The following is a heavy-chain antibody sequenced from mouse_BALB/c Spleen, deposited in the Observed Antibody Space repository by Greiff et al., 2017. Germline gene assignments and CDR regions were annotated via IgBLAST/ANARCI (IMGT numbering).Heavy chain of an antibody. CDR1: GFSLTSYG. CDR3: ARLGNYAWYFDV. V-gene: IGHV2-9*02. Sequence: VHLVESGPGLVAPSQSLSITCTVSGFSLTSYGVHWVRQPPGKGLEWLGVIWAGGSTNYNSALMSRLSISKDNSKSQVFLKMNSLQTDDTAMYYCARLGNYAWYFDVWGAGTTVTVSS. CDR2: IWAGGST. J-gene: IGHJ1*01. D-gene: IGHD2-1*01.